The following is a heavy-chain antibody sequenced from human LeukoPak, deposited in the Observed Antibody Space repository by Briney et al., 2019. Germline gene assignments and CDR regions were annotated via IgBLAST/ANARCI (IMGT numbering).Heavy chain of an antibody. D-gene: IGHD3-22*01. CDR3: AKPQGSYYYDSSGYYYWDDAFDI. J-gene: IGHJ3*02. Sequence: GGSLRLSCAASGFTFSSYAMNWVRQAPGRGLEWVSVISGGGTSTYYADSVKGRFTISRDNSKNTLYLQMNSLRAEDTAVYYCAKPQGSYYYDSSGYYYWDDAFDIWGQGTMVTVSS. V-gene: IGHV3-23*01. CDR1: GFTFSSYA. CDR2: ISGGGTST.